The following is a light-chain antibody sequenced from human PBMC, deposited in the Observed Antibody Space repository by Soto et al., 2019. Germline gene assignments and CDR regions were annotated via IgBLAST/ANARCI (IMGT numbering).Light chain of an antibody. J-gene: IGKJ2*01. V-gene: IGKV3-20*01. CDR3: HQYGGSPGA. CDR2: GAS. Sequence: EIVLTQSPATLSLSPGERATLSCRASQSVSSSYLAWYQQKPGQAPRLLIYGASSRATGIPDRFSGSGSGTDFTLSISRLEPDDFAVYFCHQYGGSPGAFGQGTKLEIK. CDR1: QSVSSSY.